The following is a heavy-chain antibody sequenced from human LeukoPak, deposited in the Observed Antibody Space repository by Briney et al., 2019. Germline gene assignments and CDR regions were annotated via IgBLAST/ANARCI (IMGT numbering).Heavy chain of an antibody. CDR3: AELGITMIGGV. Sequence: GGSLRLSCAASGFTFSGYTMNWVRQAPGKGLEWVSSISSSGDYTYSADSLKGRFTISRDNAKNSLYLQMNTLRAEDTAVYYCAELGITMIGGVWGKGTTVTISS. V-gene: IGHV3-21*01. CDR2: ISSSGDYT. CDR1: GFTFSGYT. D-gene: IGHD3-10*02. J-gene: IGHJ6*04.